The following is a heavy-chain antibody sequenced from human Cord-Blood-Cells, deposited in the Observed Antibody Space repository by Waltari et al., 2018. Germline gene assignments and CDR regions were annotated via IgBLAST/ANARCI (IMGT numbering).Heavy chain of an antibody. CDR1: GFTFSSYG. D-gene: IGHD1-26*01. J-gene: IGHJ4*02. CDR3: ARDTGATPFDY. CDR2: IWYDGSNK. Sequence: QVQLVESGGGVVQPGRSLRLSCAASGFTFSSYGMHWVRQAPGKGLEWVAVIWYDGSNKYYADSVKGRFTISRDNSKNTLYLQMNSLRAEDTAVYYCARDTGATPFDYWGQGTLVTVSS. V-gene: IGHV3-33*01.